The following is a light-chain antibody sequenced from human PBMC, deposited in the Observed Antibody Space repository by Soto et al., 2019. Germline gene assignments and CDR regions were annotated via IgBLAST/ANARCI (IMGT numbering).Light chain of an antibody. J-gene: IGLJ3*02. CDR1: SSDVGGYDY. CDR2: GVK. Sequence: QSALTQPASVSGSPGQSVTISCTGTSSDVGGYDYVSWYQQHPGKAPKLVIYGVKYRPSGVSARFSGSKFQNTASLTISGLQADDEADYYCSSFRTGSVVLFGGGTNLTVL. CDR3: SSFRTGSVVL. V-gene: IGLV2-14*01.